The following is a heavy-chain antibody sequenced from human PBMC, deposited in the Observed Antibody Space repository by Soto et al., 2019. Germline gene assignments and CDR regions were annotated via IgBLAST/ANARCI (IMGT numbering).Heavy chain of an antibody. Sequence: QVQLVQSGAEVKKPGASVKVSCKASGYTFTSYGISWVRQAPGQGLEWMGWIIAYNGNTNYAQKLQGRVTMTTDTATSTASMELRSRRSDDKAVYYCAGEQWLWNWFDPWGQGTLVTVSS. D-gene: IGHD6-19*01. J-gene: IGHJ5*02. V-gene: IGHV1-18*04. CDR1: GYTFTSYG. CDR2: IIAYNGNT. CDR3: AGEQWLWNWFDP.